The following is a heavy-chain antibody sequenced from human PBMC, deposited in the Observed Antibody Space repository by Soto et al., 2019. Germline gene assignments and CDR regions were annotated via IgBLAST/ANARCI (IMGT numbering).Heavy chain of an antibody. CDR1: VYTFNVKH. J-gene: IGHJ5*02. V-gene: IGHV1-2*04. CDR2: INPNSGGT. D-gene: IGHD2-2*01. Sequence: ASVKVSCTASVYTFNVKHMHCVRQAPGQGLEWMGWINPNSGGTNYAQKFQGWVTMTRDTSISTAYMELSRLRSDDTAVYYCAREGDIVVVPAGSGFDPWGQGTLVTVSS. CDR3: AREGDIVVVPAGSGFDP.